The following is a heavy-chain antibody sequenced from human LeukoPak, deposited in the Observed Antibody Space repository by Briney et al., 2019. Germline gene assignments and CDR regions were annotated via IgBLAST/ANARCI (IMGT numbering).Heavy chain of an antibody. CDR3: ARDLVFITMAQGVMYNWFDP. D-gene: IGHD3-10*01. CDR2: INPNSGGT. V-gene: IGHV1-2*02. J-gene: IGHJ5*02. Sequence: GASVKVSCKASGYTFTGYYMHWVRQAPGQGLEWMGWINPNSGGTNYAQKFQGRVTMTRDTSISTAYMELSRLRSDDTAVYYCARDLVFITMAQGVMYNWFDPWGQGTLVTVSS. CDR1: GYTFTGYY.